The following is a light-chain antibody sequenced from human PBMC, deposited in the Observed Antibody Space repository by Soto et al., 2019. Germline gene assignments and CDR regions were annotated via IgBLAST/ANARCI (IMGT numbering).Light chain of an antibody. CDR2: GAS. V-gene: IGKV3-15*01. J-gene: IGKJ1*01. CDR1: QSVSTN. CDR3: QKYNNWPPHT. Sequence: EIVMTQSPAMLSVSPGERATLSCRASQSVSTNLAWFQQKPGQTPRLLFNGASNRATGIPARFSGSGSGTEFTLTISSLQSEDFAVYYCQKYNNWPPHTVGQGTKVDI.